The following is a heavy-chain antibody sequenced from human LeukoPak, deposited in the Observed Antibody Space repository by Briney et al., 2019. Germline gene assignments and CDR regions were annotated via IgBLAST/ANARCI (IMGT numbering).Heavy chain of an antibody. J-gene: IGHJ4*02. CDR3: ATVRPENSGSYYWDY. D-gene: IGHD1-26*01. V-gene: IGHV4-59*08. CDR1: GGSISSYY. CDR2: FYYSGNT. Sequence: PSETLSLTCTASGGSISSYYWSWIRQPPGKGLEWIGCFYYSGNTNSNPSLKSRVTIPVDTSKNQFSLKLMSVTAADTAVYYCATVRPENSGSYYWDYWGQGTLVTVSS.